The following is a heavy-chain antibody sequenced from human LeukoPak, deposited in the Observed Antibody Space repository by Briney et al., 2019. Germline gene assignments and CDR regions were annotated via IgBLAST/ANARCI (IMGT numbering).Heavy chain of an antibody. CDR2: ISGSGGST. CDR1: GFTFSSYG. J-gene: IGHJ6*03. CDR3: AKVSDYSYYYYMDV. Sequence: PGGTLRLSCAASGFTFSSYGMCWVRQAPGKGLEWVSAISGSGGSTYYADSVKGRFTVSRDNFKNTLFLQVNSLRAEDTAVYYCAKVSDYSYYYYMDVWGKGTTVTVSS. V-gene: IGHV3-23*01.